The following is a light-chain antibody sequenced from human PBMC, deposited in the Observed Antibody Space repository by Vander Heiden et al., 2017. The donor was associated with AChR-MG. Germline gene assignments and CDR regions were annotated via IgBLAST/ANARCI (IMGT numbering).Light chain of an antibody. Sequence: QSVLTQPPSVSGTPGQRVPISCSGGSSNVGKNYGYWNQQVPGMAPKLVIYRNDQRPSGVPDRFSASKSGTAASLAISGLQSGDEADYHCAAWDDSLNALAFGGGTKLTVL. CDR1: SSNVGKNY. CDR2: RND. J-gene: IGLJ2*01. CDR3: AAWDDSLNALA. V-gene: IGLV1-47*01.